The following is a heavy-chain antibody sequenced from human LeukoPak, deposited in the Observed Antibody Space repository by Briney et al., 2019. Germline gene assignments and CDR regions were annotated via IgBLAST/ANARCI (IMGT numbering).Heavy chain of an antibody. V-gene: IGHV1-2*02. CDR2: INPHSGGT. D-gene: IGHD3-22*01. Sequence: ASVKVSCKASGYTFTDYYMHWVRQAPGQGLEWMGWINPHSGGTDHAQKSQGRVTMTRDTSISTAYMELSRLRSDDTAVYYCARKVPNDSSGYYYRGQFDPWGQGTLVTVSS. CDR3: ARKVPNDSSGYYYRGQFDP. CDR1: GYTFTDYY. J-gene: IGHJ5*02.